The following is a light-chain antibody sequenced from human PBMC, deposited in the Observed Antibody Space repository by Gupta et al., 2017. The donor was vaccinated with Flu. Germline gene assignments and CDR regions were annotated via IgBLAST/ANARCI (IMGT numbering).Light chain of an antibody. CDR2: DDT. CDR3: QSFESSCTGV. V-gene: IGLV2-11*01. Sequence: SVTTSSTGTSINVGGNNYVSWYQQHPGKAPIVMIYDDTKRPSGVPERFSGSKSGNTASLTITGLEAEDEADYYCQSFESSCTGVFGGGTKVTVL. CDR1: SINVGGNNY. J-gene: IGLJ2*01.